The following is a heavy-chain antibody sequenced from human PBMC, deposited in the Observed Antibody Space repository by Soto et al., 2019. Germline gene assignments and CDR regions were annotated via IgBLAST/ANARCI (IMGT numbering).Heavy chain of an antibody. CDR2: IYYSGST. CDR3: ARDMRGYCSSTSCYIVSPRFDP. J-gene: IGHJ5*02. V-gene: IGHV4-31*03. D-gene: IGHD2-2*02. Sequence: PSETLSLTCTVSGGSISSGGYYWSWIRQHPGKGLEWIGYIYYSGSTYYNPSLKSRVTISVDTSKNQFSLKLSSVTAADTAVYYCARDMRGYCSSTSCYIVSPRFDPWGQGTLVTVSS. CDR1: GGSISSGGYY.